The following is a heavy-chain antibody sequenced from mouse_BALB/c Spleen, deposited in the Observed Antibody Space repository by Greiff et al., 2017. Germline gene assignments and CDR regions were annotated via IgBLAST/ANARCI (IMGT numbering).Heavy chain of an antibody. V-gene: IGHV5-17*02. Sequence: EVKLVESGGGLVQPGGSRKLSCAASGFTFSSFGMHWVRQAPEKGLEWVAYISSGSSTIYYADTVKGRFTISRDNPKNTLFLQMTSLRSEDTAMYYCARQYGNAMDDWGQGTSVTVSA. CDR3: ARQYGNAMDD. J-gene: IGHJ4*01. D-gene: IGHD2-10*02. CDR2: ISSGSSTI. CDR1: GFTFSSFG.